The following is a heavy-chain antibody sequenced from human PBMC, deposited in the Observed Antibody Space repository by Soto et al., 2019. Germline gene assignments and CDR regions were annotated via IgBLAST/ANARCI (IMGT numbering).Heavy chain of an antibody. D-gene: IGHD3-10*01. Sequence: EVQFLESGGGLVQPGGSLRLSCGVSGFTFNDFEMNWVRQAPGKGLEWLAYIDGSGTTKKYADSVRARFTIPRDNPTNSLFRQMSSLSASDTAIYYCARALGGFNYSGQGTLVSVSS. CDR3: ARALGGFNY. J-gene: IGHJ4*02. CDR1: GFTFNDFE. CDR2: IDGSGTTK. V-gene: IGHV3-48*03.